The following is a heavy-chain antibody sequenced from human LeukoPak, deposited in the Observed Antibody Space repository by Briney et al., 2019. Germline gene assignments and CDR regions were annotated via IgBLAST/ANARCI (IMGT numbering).Heavy chain of an antibody. Sequence: GGSLRHSCSASGFTFNSYAMHWVRQAPGKGLEYVSAISSNGGTTYHADSVKGRFTISRDNSQNTLYLQMSSLRDEDTAVYYCVKALSSTVTTKRKFDYWGQGTLVTVSS. CDR3: VKALSSTVTTKRKFDY. J-gene: IGHJ4*02. CDR1: GFTFNSYA. CDR2: ISSNGGTT. D-gene: IGHD4-17*01. V-gene: IGHV3-64D*06.